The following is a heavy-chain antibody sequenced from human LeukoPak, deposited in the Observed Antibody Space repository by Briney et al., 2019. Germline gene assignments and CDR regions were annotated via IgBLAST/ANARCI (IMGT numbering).Heavy chain of an antibody. D-gene: IGHD3-10*01. CDR1: GFTFSSYA. V-gene: IGHV3-30*04. Sequence: PGGSLRLSCAASGFTFSSYAMHWVRQAPGKGLEWVAVISYDGSNKYYADSVKGRFTISRDSSKNALYLQMNSLRAEDTAVYYCAIAGGDYFDYWGQGTLVTVSS. CDR3: AIAGGDYFDY. J-gene: IGHJ4*02. CDR2: ISYDGSNK.